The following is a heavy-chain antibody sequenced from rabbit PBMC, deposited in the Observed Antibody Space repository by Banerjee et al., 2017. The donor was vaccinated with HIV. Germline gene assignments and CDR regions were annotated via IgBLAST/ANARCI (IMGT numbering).Heavy chain of an antibody. V-gene: IGHV1S47*01. D-gene: IGHD1-1*01. J-gene: IGHJ4*01. CDR3: ARGALYATGSGYYPAYFNL. CDR2: IYNGDGNT. Sequence: QEQLVESGGGLVQPEGSLTLTCKASGFDFSSNTMCWVRQAPGKGLEWIGCIYNGDGNTYYASWAKGRFTVSKTSSTTVTLQMTSLTAADTATYFCARGALYATGSGYYPAYFNLWGPGTLVTVS. CDR1: GFDFSSNT.